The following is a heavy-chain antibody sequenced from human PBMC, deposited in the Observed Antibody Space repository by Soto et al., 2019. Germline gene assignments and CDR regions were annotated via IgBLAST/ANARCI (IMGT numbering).Heavy chain of an antibody. CDR3: ARYLDDGIILTYDC. J-gene: IGHJ4*02. CDR2: ISGSSGYI. V-gene: IGHV3-21*01. CDR1: GFTFSSYT. D-gene: IGHD3-9*01. Sequence: GGSLRLSCAATGFTFSSYTLHWVRQTPGKGLEWVASISGSSGYISYADSVKGRFTVSRDNAKNSLYLQMNSLRADDTAVYHCARYLDDGIILTYDCWGPGTPVTLSS.